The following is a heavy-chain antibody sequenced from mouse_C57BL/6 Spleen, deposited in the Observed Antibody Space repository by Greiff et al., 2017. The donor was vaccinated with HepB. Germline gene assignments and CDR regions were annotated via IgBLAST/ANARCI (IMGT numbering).Heavy chain of an antibody. V-gene: IGHV6-3*01. CDR2: IRLKSDNYAT. D-gene: IGHD2-3*01. CDR3: TDLYDNYYAMDY. CDR1: GFTFSNYW. Sequence: EVKLVESGGGLVQPGGSMKLSCVASGFTFSNYWMNWVRQSPEKGLEWVAQIRLKSDNYATHYAESVKGRFTISRDDSKSSVYLQMNNLRAEDTGIYYCTDLYDNYYAMDYWGQGTSVTVSS. J-gene: IGHJ4*01.